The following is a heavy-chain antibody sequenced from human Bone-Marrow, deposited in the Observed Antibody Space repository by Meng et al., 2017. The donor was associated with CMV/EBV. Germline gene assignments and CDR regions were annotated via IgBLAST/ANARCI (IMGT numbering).Heavy chain of an antibody. CDR2: IRFDAGTK. Sequence: TFSNAWMSGVRQAPGKGLEWVAFIRFDAGTKFYGDSVRGRFTISRDNSKNTLYLQMNSLRPEDTALYYCATRTIDCNSTSCCNVGGYWGQGTLVTVSS. CDR1: TFSNAW. CDR3: ATRTIDCNSTSCCNVGGY. V-gene: IGHV3-30*02. D-gene: IGHD2-2*01. J-gene: IGHJ4*02.